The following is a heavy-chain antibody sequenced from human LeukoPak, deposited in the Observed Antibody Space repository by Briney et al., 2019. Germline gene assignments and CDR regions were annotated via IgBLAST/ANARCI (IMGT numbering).Heavy chain of an antibody. Sequence: SETLSLTCTVSGGSISGNSWSWIRQSPGKGLEWIGQILYSGSTNYNPSLKSRVTISVAMSKNQFCLRLNSVTAADTAVYYCARGGSTKWSLDYWGQGTLVTVSS. V-gene: IGHV4-59*01. CDR3: ARGGSTKWSLDY. J-gene: IGHJ4*02. D-gene: IGHD2-15*01. CDR1: GGSISGNS. CDR2: ILYSGST.